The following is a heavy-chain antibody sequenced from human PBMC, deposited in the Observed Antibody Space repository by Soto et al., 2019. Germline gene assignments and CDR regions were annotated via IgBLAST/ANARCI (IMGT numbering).Heavy chain of an antibody. CDR1: GYTFTDYY. J-gene: IGHJ6*02. CDR3: ASGVRNYSGMDV. V-gene: IGHV1-2*02. D-gene: IGHD2-8*01. CDR2: INPNSGGT. Sequence: GKVSFKASGYTFTDYYMHWVRQAPGQGLEWMGWINPNSGGTNYAQKFQGRVTMTRDTSINTAYMELSRLRSDDTAIYYCASGVRNYSGMDVWGQGTTVTVSS.